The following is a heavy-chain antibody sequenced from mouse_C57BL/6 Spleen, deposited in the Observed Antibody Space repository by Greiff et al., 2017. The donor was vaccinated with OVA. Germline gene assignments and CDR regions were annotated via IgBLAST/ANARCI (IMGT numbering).Heavy chain of an antibody. Sequence: QVQLQQPGAELVKPGASVKLSCKASGYTFTSYWMHWVKQRPGQGLEWIGMIHPNSGSTNYNEKFKSKATLTVDKSSSTAYMQLSSLTSEDSAVYYCARLGIVTTFAYWGQGTLVTVSA. J-gene: IGHJ3*01. CDR3: ARLGIVTTFAY. CDR2: IHPNSGST. V-gene: IGHV1-64*01. D-gene: IGHD2-5*01. CDR1: GYTFTSYW.